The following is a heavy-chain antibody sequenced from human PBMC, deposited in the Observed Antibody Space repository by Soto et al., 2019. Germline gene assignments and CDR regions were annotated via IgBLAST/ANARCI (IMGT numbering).Heavy chain of an antibody. CDR3: ARFYSSGWYVHRGFDP. D-gene: IGHD6-19*01. Sequence: QVQLQQWGAGLLKPSETLSLTCAVYGGSFSGYYWSWIRQPPGKGLEWIGEINHSGSTNYNPSLKSRGTISVDTSKNQFSLKLSSVTAADTAVYYCARFYSSGWYVHRGFDPWGQGTLVTVSS. CDR2: INHSGST. CDR1: GGSFSGYY. J-gene: IGHJ5*02. V-gene: IGHV4-34*01.